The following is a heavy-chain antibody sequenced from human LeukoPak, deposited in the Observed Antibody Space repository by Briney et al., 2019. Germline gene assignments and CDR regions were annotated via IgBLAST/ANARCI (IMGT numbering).Heavy chain of an antibody. CDR1: GFTFSSYA. Sequence: GGSLRLSCAASGFTFSSYAMSWVRQAPGKGLEWVSAISGSGVTTYYADSVKGRFTISRDNSKNTLYLQMNSLRAEDTAVYYCAKARGHDYGLFDYWGQGSLVTGSS. J-gene: IGHJ4*02. V-gene: IGHV3-23*01. CDR3: AKARGHDYGLFDY. D-gene: IGHD4-17*01. CDR2: ISGSGVTT.